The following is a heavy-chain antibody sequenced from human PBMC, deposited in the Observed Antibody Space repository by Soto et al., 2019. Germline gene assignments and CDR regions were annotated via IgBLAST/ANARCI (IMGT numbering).Heavy chain of an antibody. CDR1: GYTLTELS. Sequence: ASVKVSCKVSGYTLTELSMHWVRQAPGKGLEWMGGFDPEDGETIYAQKFQGRVTMTEDTSTDTAYMELSSLRSEDTAVYYCASGITGTRWAHYYYGMDVWGQGTTVTVSS. D-gene: IGHD1-7*01. CDR3: ASGITGTRWAHYYYGMDV. J-gene: IGHJ6*02. CDR2: FDPEDGET. V-gene: IGHV1-24*01.